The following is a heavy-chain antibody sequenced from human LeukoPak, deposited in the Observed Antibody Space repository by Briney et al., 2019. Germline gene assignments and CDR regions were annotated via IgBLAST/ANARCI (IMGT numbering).Heavy chain of an antibody. CDR2: ISSYNGNT. CDR3: AREVILNAAYCSDCNSGQFFDH. CDR1: GYMFNAYG. V-gene: IGHV1-18*04. Sequence: ASVKVSCKASGYMFNAYGISWVRQAPGQGLESMGWISSYNGNTNYPQKFQGRVTVTTDTSTTTAYMELTSLTSDDTAMYYCAREVILNAAYCSDCNSGQFFDHWGQGTLVTVSS. J-gene: IGHJ4*02. D-gene: IGHD2-15*01.